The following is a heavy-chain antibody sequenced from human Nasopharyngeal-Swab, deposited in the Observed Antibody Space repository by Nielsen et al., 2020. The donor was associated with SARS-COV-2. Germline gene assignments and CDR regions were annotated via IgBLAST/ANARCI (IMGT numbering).Heavy chain of an antibody. CDR2: MNPNSGNT. CDR3: ARGFLRSLGGSYYYYGMDV. D-gene: IGHD2/OR15-2a*01. CDR1: GYTFTSYD. Sequence: ASVKVSCKASGYTFTSYDINWVRRATGQGLEWMGWMNPNSGNTGYAQKFQGRVTMTRNTSISTAYMELSSLRSEDTAVYYCARGFLRSLGGSYYYYGMDVWGQGTTVTVSS. J-gene: IGHJ6*02. V-gene: IGHV1-8*01.